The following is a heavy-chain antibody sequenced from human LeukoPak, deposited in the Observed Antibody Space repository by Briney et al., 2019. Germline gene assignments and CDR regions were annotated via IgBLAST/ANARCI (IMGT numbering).Heavy chain of an antibody. D-gene: IGHD3-22*01. V-gene: IGHV4-4*07. Sequence: SETLSLTCTGSGGSISSYYWSWIRQPAGKGLEWIGRIYTSGSTNYNPSLKSRVTMSVDTSKNQFSLKLSSVAAADTAVYYCAREGHGRYYDSSGYPFDYWGQGTLVTVSS. CDR2: IYTSGST. J-gene: IGHJ4*02. CDR3: AREGHGRYYDSSGYPFDY. CDR1: GGSISSYY.